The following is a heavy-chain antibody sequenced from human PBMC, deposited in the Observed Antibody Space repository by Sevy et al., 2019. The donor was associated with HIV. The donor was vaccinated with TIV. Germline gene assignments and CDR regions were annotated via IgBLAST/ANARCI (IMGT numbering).Heavy chain of an antibody. V-gene: IGHV4-4*02. Sequence: SETLSLTCAVSGGSISSSNWWSWVRQPPGKGLEWIGEIYHSGSTNYNPSLTSRVTISVDKSKNQFSLKLSSVTAADTAVYYCARVLRYYYGSGSYFRNWGQGTLVTVSS. D-gene: IGHD3-10*01. J-gene: IGHJ4*02. CDR3: ARVLRYYYGSGSYFRN. CDR2: IYHSGST. CDR1: GGSISSSNW.